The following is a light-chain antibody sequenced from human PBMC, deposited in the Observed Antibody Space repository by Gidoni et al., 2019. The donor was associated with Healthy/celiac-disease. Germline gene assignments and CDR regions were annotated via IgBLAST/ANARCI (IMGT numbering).Light chain of an antibody. CDR1: QDIRNH. CDR3: QQYDTLPYP. J-gene: IGKJ2*01. V-gene: IGKV1-33*01. CDR2: DAT. Sequence: DIQMTQSPSSLSASVGDRVTITCQASQDIRNHLNWYQQKPGKAPKLVIYDATNLETGVPSRFSGSRSGTDFTFTLSSLQPEDLATYHCQQYDTLPYPFGQGTKLEIK.